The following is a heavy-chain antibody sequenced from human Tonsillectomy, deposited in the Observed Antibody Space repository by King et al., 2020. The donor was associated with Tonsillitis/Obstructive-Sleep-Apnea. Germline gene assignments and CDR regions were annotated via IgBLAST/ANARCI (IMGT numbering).Heavy chain of an antibody. CDR1: GFTFSGSA. D-gene: IGHD5-24*01. Sequence: VQLVESGGGLVQPGGSLKLSSAASGFTFSGSAMHCVRQASGKGLEWVGRIRSKANSYATAYAALVKGRFTISRDDSKNTEYLQMNSLKTEDTAVYYCTRGMRDGYSYYYYMDVWGKGTTVTVSS. J-gene: IGHJ6*03. CDR3: TRGMRDGYSYYYYMDV. CDR2: IRSKANSYAT. V-gene: IGHV3-73*02.